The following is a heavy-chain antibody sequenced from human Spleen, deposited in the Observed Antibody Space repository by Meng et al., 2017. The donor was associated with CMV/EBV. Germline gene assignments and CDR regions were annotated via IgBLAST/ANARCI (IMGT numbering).Heavy chain of an antibody. J-gene: IGHJ6*02. D-gene: IGHD6-25*01. CDR2: ISSSSSYI. V-gene: IGHV3-21*01. CDR1: GFTFSSYS. Sequence: GESLKISCAASGFTFSSYSMNWVRQAPGKGLEWVSSISSSSSYIYYADSVKGRFTISRDNAENSLYLQMNGLRAEDTAIYYCARESSGSFVLDVWGQGTTVTVSS. CDR3: ARESSGSFVLDV.